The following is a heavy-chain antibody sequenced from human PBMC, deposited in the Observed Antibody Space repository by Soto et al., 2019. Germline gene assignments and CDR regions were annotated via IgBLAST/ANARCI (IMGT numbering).Heavy chain of an antibody. CDR2: ISSSSSYI. CDR1: GFTFSSYS. J-gene: IGHJ6*02. D-gene: IGHD6-13*01. Sequence: GGSLRLSCAASGFTFSSYSMNWVRQAPGKGLEWVSSISSSSSYIYYADSVKGRFTISRDNAKNSLYLQMNSLRAEDTAVYYCARDTLAAAEGGTDRTINYGMDVWGQGTTITVSS. CDR3: ARDTLAAAEGGTDRTINYGMDV. V-gene: IGHV3-21*01.